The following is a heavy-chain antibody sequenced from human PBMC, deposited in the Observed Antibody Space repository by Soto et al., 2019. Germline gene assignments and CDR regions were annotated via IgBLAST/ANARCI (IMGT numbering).Heavy chain of an antibody. Sequence: EASVKVSCKVSGYTLTELSMHCVRQAPGKGLEWMGGFDPEDGETIYAQKFQGRVTMTEDTSTDTAYMELSSLRSEDTAVYYCATLAGRGTNYYYYYGMDVWGQGTTVTVSS. CDR2: FDPEDGET. CDR3: ATLAGRGTNYYYYYGMDV. CDR1: GYTLTELS. J-gene: IGHJ6*02. V-gene: IGHV1-24*01. D-gene: IGHD6-19*01.